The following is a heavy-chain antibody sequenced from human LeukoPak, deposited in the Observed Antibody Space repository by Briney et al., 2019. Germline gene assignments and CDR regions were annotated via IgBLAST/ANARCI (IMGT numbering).Heavy chain of an antibody. CDR1: GFTVSSNE. D-gene: IGHD3-10*01. CDR2: ISGGST. CDR3: AKLHGLWFGESFDY. Sequence: GGSLRLSCAASGFTVSSNEMSWVRQAPGKGLEWVSSISGGSTYYADSRKGRFTISRDNSKNTLHLQMNSLKTEDTAVYYCAKLHGLWFGESFDYWGQGTLVTVSS. J-gene: IGHJ4*02. V-gene: IGHV3-38-3*01.